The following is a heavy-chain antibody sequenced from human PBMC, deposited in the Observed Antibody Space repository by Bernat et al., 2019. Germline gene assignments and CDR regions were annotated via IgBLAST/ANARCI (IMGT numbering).Heavy chain of an antibody. D-gene: IGHD3-22*01. CDR2: INPNSGGT. Sequence: QVQLVQSGAEVKKPGASVKVSCKASGYTFTGYYMHWVRQAPGHGLEWMGWINPNSGGTNYAQKFQGWVTMTRDTSISTAYMELSRLRSDDTAVYYCARMTYYYDSSGYSPYFDYWGQGTLVTVSS. CDR3: ARMTYYYDSSGYSPYFDY. J-gene: IGHJ4*02. V-gene: IGHV1-2*04. CDR1: GYTFTGYY.